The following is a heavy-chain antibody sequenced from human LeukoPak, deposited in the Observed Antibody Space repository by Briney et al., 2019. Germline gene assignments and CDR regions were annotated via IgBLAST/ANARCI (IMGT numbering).Heavy chain of an antibody. D-gene: IGHD3-10*01. CDR2: ISESGGTT. Sequence: PGGSLRLSCAASGFTFNNYAMNWVRQAPGKGLEWVSSISESGGTTDYADSVKGRFTISRDNSKNTLYLQMNSLRAEDTAVYYCAKGYGSGSYFYYYYYMDVWGKGTTVTISS. J-gene: IGHJ6*03. V-gene: IGHV3-23*01. CDR1: GFTFNNYA. CDR3: AKGYGSGSYFYYYYYMDV.